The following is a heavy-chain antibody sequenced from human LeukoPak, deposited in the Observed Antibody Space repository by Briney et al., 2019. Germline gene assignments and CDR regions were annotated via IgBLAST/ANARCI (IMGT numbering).Heavy chain of an antibody. CDR3: AREGTLMMSWDAFDI. Sequence: SETLSLTCTVSGGSISSSSYYWGWIRQPPGKGLEWIGIIYYSGSTYSNPSLKSRVTISVDTSRNQFSLKLSSVTAADTAVYYCAREGTLMMSWDAFDIWGQGTMVTVSS. D-gene: IGHD2-8*01. J-gene: IGHJ3*02. V-gene: IGHV4-39*07. CDR2: IYYSGST. CDR1: GGSISSSSYY.